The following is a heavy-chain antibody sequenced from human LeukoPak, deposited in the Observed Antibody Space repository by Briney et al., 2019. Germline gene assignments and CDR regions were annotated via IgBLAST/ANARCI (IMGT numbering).Heavy chain of an antibody. CDR2: IWYDGSNK. V-gene: IGHV3-33*01. CDR1: GFTFSSYG. Sequence: GGSLRLSCAASGFTFSSYGMHWVRQAPGKGLEWVAVIWYDGSNKYYADSVKGRFTISRDNSKNTLYLQMNSLRAEDMAVYYCARGQSTSSGMDVWGQGTTVTVSS. J-gene: IGHJ6*02. CDR3: ARGQSTSSGMDV. D-gene: IGHD2-2*01.